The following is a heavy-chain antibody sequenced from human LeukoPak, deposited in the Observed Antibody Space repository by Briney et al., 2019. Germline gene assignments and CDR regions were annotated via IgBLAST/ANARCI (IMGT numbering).Heavy chain of an antibody. CDR2: IYSGGST. Sequence: GGSLRLSCAASGFTVSSNYMSWVRQAPGKGLEWVSVIYSGGSTYYADSVKGRFTISRHNSKNTLYLQMNGLRAEDTAVYYCARHKNDELDYWGQGTLVTVSS. J-gene: IGHJ4*02. V-gene: IGHV3-53*04. D-gene: IGHD2/OR15-2a*01. CDR1: GFTVSSNY. CDR3: ARHKNDELDY.